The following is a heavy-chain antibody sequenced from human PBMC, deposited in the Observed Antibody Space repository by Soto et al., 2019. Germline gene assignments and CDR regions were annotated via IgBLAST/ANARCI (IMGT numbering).Heavy chain of an antibody. V-gene: IGHV4-34*01. CDR1: GGSLSGYY. CDR2: INHRGSS. J-gene: IGHJ6*02. D-gene: IGHD1-7*01. CDR3: ARSDNRNSLYGVDV. Sequence: KTSETLSLTCAVNGGSLSGYYWSWIRQSPGKGPEWIGEINHRGSSDYNPSLKSRVTISIDASKNHVTLELTSVTAADTAVYYCARSDNRNSLYGVDVWGQGTAVTVSS.